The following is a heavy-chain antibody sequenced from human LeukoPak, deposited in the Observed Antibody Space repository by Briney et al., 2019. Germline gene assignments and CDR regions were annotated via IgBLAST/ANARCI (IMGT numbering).Heavy chain of an antibody. D-gene: IGHD6-19*01. Sequence: SETLSLTCTISGGSVSDYYWSWIRQSPGKGLEWIGYIYYTGSTTYNPSLKSRVTMSADTSKNQFSLNLNSVTAADTAVYYCARDPRGGSGRLYWGQGTLVTVSS. CDR2: IYYTGST. CDR1: GGSVSDYY. CDR3: ARDPRGGSGRLY. V-gene: IGHV4-59*02. J-gene: IGHJ4*02.